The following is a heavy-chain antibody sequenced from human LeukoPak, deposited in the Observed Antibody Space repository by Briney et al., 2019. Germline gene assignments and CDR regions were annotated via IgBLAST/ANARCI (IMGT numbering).Heavy chain of an antibody. CDR3: ARARIAARVGRGPSNWFDP. D-gene: IGHD6-6*01. J-gene: IGHJ5*02. Sequence: ASVKVSCKASGYTFTSYDINWVRQATGQGLEWMGWMNPNSGNTGYAQKFQGRVTMTRNTSISTAYMELSSLRSVDTAVYYGARARIAARVGRGPSNWFDPWGQGTLVTVSS. CDR2: MNPNSGNT. V-gene: IGHV1-8*01. CDR1: GYTFTSYD.